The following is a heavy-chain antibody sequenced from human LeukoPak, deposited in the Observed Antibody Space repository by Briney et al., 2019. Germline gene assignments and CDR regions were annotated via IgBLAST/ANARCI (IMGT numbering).Heavy chain of an antibody. Sequence: GASVKVSCKASGYTFTGYYMHWVRQAPGQGLEWMGWINPNSGGTNYAQKFQGRVTMTRDTSISTAYMELSRLRSDDTAVYYCARLTYYYDSSGYVTGRARQPFDYWGQGTLVTVSS. D-gene: IGHD3-22*01. CDR1: GYTFTGYY. J-gene: IGHJ4*02. CDR2: INPNSGGT. V-gene: IGHV1-2*02. CDR3: ARLTYYYDSSGYVTGRARQPFDY.